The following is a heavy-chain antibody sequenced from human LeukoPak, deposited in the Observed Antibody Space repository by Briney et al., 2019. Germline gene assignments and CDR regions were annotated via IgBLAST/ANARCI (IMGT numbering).Heavy chain of an antibody. CDR1: GFTFSGHV. J-gene: IGHJ4*02. D-gene: IGHD2/OR15-2a*01. CDR2: ISYDGGNK. V-gene: IGHV3-30-3*01. CDR3: ASNRPFDF. Sequence: GGSLRLSCAASGFTFSGHVMHWVRQAPGKGLEWVALISYDGGNKYYADSVKGRFTISRDNPKNTLYLQMDSLRPEDTAVYYCASNRPFDFWGQGTLVTVSS.